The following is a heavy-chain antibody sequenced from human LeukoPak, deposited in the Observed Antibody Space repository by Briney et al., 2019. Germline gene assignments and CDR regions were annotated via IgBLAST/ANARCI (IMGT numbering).Heavy chain of an antibody. D-gene: IGHD3-22*01. J-gene: IGHJ3*02. CDR2: ISGSGGST. CDR1: GFTFSSYA. V-gene: IGHV3-23*01. CDR3: AKDFYYYDSSGQGAFDI. Sequence: AGGSLRLSCAASGFTFSSYAMSWVRQAPGKGLEWVSAISGSGGSTYYADSVKGRFTISRDNSKNTLYLQMNSLRAEDTAVYYCAKDFYYYDSSGQGAFDIWGQGTMVTVSS.